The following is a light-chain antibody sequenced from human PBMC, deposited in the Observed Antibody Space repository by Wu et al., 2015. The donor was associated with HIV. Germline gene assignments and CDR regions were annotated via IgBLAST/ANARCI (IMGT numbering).Light chain of an antibody. J-gene: IGKJ3*01. V-gene: IGKV1-13*02. CDR1: QDISSA. CDR2: DAS. CDR3: QQYNSYPFT. Sequence: VQLTQSPSSLSASIGDRVTISCRASQDISSALAWYQQKPGKPPRLLIYDASSLQSGVPSRFSGSGSGTEFTLTISSLQPDDFATYYCQQYNSYPFTFGPGTKVDIK.